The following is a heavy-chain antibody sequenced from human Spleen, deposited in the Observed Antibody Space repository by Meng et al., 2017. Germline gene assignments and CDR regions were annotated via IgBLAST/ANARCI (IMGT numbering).Heavy chain of an antibody. J-gene: IGHJ5*02. CDR1: GYTFSSYD. D-gene: IGHD5-12*01. Sequence: QVQLVQSGPELKKSGASVKVSCKASGYTFSSYDIAWVRQAPGQGLEWMGWISAYNTNTNYAQRVQGRVTMTSDTSTSTAYLELRSLRSDDTAIYYCARRHSGYDPWGQGTLVTVSS. CDR2: ISAYNTNT. V-gene: IGHV1-18*01. CDR3: ARRHSGYDP.